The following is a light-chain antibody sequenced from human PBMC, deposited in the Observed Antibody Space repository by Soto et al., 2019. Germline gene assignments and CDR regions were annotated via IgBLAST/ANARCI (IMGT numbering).Light chain of an antibody. CDR1: SGHSSYA. CDR2: LNNDGSH. J-gene: IGLJ2*01. V-gene: IGLV4-69*01. Sequence: QPVLTQPPPASASLGASVKLTCTLSSGHSSYAIAWHQKLPGKGPRYLMDLNNDGSHSKGDGIPDRFSGSSSGAERYLIISSLQSEDEADYYCQTWGTGFQVFGGGTKLTVL. CDR3: QTWGTGFQV.